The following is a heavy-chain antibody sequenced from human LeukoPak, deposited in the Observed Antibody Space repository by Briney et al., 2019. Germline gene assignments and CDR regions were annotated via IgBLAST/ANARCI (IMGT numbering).Heavy chain of an antibody. CDR3: ARDPYTSSSWYRGRANNWFDP. D-gene: IGHD6-13*01. CDR2: INTNTGNP. J-gene: IGHJ5*02. CDR1: GYTFTTYP. V-gene: IGHV7-4-1*02. Sequence: ASVEVSCKASGYTFTTYPMNWVRQAPGQGLEWMGWINTNTGNPTYAQGFTGRFVFSLDTSVSTAYLQISSLKADDTAVYYCARDPYTSSSWYRGRANNWFDPWGQGTLVTVSS.